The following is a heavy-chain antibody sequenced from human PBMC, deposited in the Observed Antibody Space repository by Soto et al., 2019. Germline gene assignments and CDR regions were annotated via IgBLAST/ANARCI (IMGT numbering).Heavy chain of an antibody. CDR3: ARGQQWLVKT. Sequence: PSETLSLTCTVSGGSISSGDYYWSWIRQPPGKGLEWIGEINHSGSTNYNPSLKSRVTISVDTSKNQFSLKLSSVTAADTAVYYCARGQQWLVKTWGQGTLVTVSS. V-gene: IGHV4-39*07. J-gene: IGHJ4*02. CDR1: GGSISSGDYY. CDR2: INHSGST. D-gene: IGHD6-19*01.